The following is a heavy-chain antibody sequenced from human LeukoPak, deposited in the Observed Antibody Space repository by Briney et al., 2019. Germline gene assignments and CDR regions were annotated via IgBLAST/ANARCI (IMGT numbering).Heavy chain of an antibody. V-gene: IGHV2-70*20. CDR3: ARIVSAAGTNWFDP. Sequence: SGPALVKPTQTLTLTCTFSGFSLSTSGMCVSWVRQPPGKALEWLALIDWDDDKYYSTSLKTRLTISKDTSKNQVVLTMTNMDPVDTATYYCARIVSAAGTNWFDPWGQGTLVTVSS. CDR2: IDWDDDK. D-gene: IGHD6-13*01. J-gene: IGHJ5*02. CDR1: GFSLSTSGMC.